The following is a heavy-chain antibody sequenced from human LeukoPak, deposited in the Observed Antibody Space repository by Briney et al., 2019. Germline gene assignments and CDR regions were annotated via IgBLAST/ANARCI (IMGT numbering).Heavy chain of an antibody. D-gene: IGHD5-24*01. CDR3: ARGRRDGYNGPWYLDF. V-gene: IGHV4-39*07. J-gene: IGHJ2*01. CDR1: GGSISSGDYY. CDR2: INHSGST. Sequence: ASETLSLTSTVSGGSISSGDYYWSWIRQPPGKGLEWIGEINHSGSTNYNPSLKSRVTISVDTSKNQFSLKLSSVTAADTAVYYCARGRRDGYNGPWYLDFWGRGTLVTVSS.